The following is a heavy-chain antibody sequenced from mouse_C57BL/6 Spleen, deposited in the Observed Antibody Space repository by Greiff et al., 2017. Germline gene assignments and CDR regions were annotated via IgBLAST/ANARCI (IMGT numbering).Heavy chain of an antibody. V-gene: IGHV1-82*01. CDR2: IYPGDGDT. CDR3: ASNWENRSWFAY. Sequence: VQRVESGPELVKPGASVKISCKASGYAFSSSWMNWVKQRPGKGLEWIGRIYPGDGDTNYNGKFKGKATLTADKSSSTAYMQLSSLTSEDSAVYFGASNWENRSWFAYWGQGTLVTVSA. J-gene: IGHJ3*01. CDR1: GYAFSSSW. D-gene: IGHD4-1*01.